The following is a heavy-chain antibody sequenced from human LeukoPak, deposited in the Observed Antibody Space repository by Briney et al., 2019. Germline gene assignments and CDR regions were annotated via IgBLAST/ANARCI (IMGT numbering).Heavy chain of an antibody. V-gene: IGHV4-39*01. CDR3: ARHPEAGRFDP. CDR2: IYYSGNA. CDR1: GGSISRSPNY. J-gene: IGHJ5*02. Sequence: PSETLSLTCTVSGGSISRSPNYWGWIRQPPGKGLEWIGHIYYSGNAYYNPSLKSRVTISVDTSKNQFSLKLSSMTAADTAVYYCARHPEAGRFDPWGQGTLVTVSS.